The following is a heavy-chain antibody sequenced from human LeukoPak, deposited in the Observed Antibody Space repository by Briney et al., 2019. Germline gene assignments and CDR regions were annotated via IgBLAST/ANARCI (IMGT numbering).Heavy chain of an antibody. CDR1: GFTVSSNY. D-gene: IGHD6-19*01. CDR2: IYSGGST. V-gene: IGHV3-53*01. J-gene: IGHJ4*02. Sequence: EGPLRLSCAASGFTVSSNYMSWVRQAPGKGLEWVSVIYSGGSTYYADSVKGRFTISRDNSKNTLYLQMNSLRAEDTAVYYCARVYSSGWPFFDYWGQGTLVTVSS. CDR3: ARVYSSGWPFFDY.